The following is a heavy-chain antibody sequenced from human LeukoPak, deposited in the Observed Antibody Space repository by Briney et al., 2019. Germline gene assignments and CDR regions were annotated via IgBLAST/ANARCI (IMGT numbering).Heavy chain of an antibody. J-gene: IGHJ5*02. CDR2: IKQDGSDS. Sequence: TGGSLRLSCAAFGFSFNKYWMGWVRQAPGKGLEWVANIKQDGSDSYYVDSVKGRFTISRDNAKNSLYLQMNSLRAEDTAMYYCTRENSYYNSGGYFRFDPWGQGILVTVSS. D-gene: IGHD3-22*01. CDR1: GFSFNKYW. V-gene: IGHV3-7*01. CDR3: TRENSYYNSGGYFRFDP.